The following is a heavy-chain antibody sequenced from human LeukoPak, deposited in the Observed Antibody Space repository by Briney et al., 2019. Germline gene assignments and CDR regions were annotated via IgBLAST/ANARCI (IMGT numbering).Heavy chain of an antibody. Sequence: GGSLRLSCAASGFTFSSYSMNWVRQAPGKGLEWVSYISSSSSTIYYADSVKGRFTISRGNAKNSLYLQMNSLRDKDTAVYYCARDLRYYDSSGYRFDYWGQGTLVTVSS. CDR3: ARDLRYYDSSGYRFDY. J-gene: IGHJ4*02. CDR1: GFTFSSYS. D-gene: IGHD3-22*01. V-gene: IGHV3-48*02. CDR2: ISSSSSTI.